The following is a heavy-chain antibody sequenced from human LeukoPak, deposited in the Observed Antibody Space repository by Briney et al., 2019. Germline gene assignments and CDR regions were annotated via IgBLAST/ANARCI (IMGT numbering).Heavy chain of an antibody. CDR1: GFTVSSNY. J-gene: IGHJ4*02. CDR2: IYSGGST. V-gene: IGHV3-66*01. Sequence: PGGSLRLSCAASGFTVSSNYMSWVRQAPGKGLEWVSVIYSGGSTYYADSVKGRFTISRDNSKNTLYLQMNSLRAEDTAVYYCARGYITMVRGGNLFDYWGQGTLVTVSS. CDR3: ARGYITMVRGGNLFDY. D-gene: IGHD3-10*01.